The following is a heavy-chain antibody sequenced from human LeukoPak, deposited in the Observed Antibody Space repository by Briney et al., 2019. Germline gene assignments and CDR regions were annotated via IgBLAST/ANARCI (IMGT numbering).Heavy chain of an antibody. CDR3: AREVNGWFDP. CDR2: MSYDGSNK. J-gene: IGHJ5*02. V-gene: IGHV3-30*04. Sequence: GRSLRLSCAASGFTFSCCAMHCVRQVPGKGLEWVAVMSYDGSNKFYADSGKGRFTISRDNSKNTLNLQMNSLRAEDTAVYYCAREVNGWFDPWGQGTLVTVSS. CDR1: GFTFSCCA.